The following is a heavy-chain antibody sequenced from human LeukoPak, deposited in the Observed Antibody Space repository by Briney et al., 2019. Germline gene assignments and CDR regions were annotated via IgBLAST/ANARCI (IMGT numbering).Heavy chain of an antibody. CDR3: ARDGHYYDNSGYYLDY. CDR1: GFTFNSYG. CDR2: IWYDGSNK. V-gene: IGHV3-33*01. Sequence: GGSLRLSCAASGFTFNSYGMHWVRQAPGKGLEWVAVIWYDGSNKYYADSVKGRFTISRDNSKNTLYLQMNSLRAEDTAVYYCARDGHYYDNSGYYLDYWGQGTLVTVSS. J-gene: IGHJ4*02. D-gene: IGHD3-22*01.